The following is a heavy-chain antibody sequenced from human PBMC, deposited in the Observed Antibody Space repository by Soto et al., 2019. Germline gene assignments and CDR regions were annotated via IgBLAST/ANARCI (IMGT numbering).Heavy chain of an antibody. D-gene: IGHD5-18*01. Sequence: PGGSLRLSCAASGFTFSSYAMSWVRQAPGKGLEWVPVIYSGGSTYYADSVKGRFTISRDNSKNTLYLQMNSLRAEDTAVYYCARDLYSSGSNYYYGMDVWGQGTTVTVSS. J-gene: IGHJ6*02. CDR3: ARDLYSSGSNYYYGMDV. CDR2: IYSGGST. V-gene: IGHV3-53*01. CDR1: GFTFSSYA.